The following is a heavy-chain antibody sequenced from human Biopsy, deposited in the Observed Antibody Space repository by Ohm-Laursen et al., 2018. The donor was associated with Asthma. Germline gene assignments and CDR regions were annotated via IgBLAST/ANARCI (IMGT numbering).Heavy chain of an antibody. CDR3: ASDFPKDYVRYNFQF. CDR2: HDHEEGGT. Sequence: SVKVSCKISGYSLTDLSMHWVRQAPGQGLEWMGGHDHEEGGTVNARRFQGRVTMSEDTSTDTAYMELSSLSSDDTAVYYCASDFPKDYVRYNFQFWGQGTLVTVSS. CDR1: GYSLTDLS. J-gene: IGHJ4*02. D-gene: IGHD4-17*01. V-gene: IGHV1-24*01.